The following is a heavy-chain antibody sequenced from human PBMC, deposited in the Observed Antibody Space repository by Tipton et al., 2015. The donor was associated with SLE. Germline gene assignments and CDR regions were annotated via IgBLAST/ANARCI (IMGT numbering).Heavy chain of an antibody. V-gene: IGHV3-74*01. D-gene: IGHD3-10*01. CDR1: GFTFSRHW. CDR3: VRGGFGSGLDC. J-gene: IGHJ4*02. CDR2: INVDGSGT. Sequence: SLRLSCAASGFTFSRHWMHWVRQAPGKGLVWVSQINVDGSGTTYADSVKGRFTLSRDNAKNAVYLQMNSLRAEDTAVYYCVRGGFGSGLDCWGQGTLVTVSP.